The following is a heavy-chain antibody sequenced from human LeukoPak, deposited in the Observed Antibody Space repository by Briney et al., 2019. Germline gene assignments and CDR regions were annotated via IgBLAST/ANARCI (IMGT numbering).Heavy chain of an antibody. J-gene: IGHJ4*02. D-gene: IGHD5-24*01. Sequence: SETLSLTCTVSGFSIGSYYWSWIRQTPGKGLEWIWYIYYSGTTNYNPSLKSRVTISVDTSKTQFSLKLSSVTAADTAVYYCARQRDGYNYGRFDYWGQGTLVTVSS. V-gene: IGHV4-59*08. CDR1: GFSIGSYY. CDR2: IYYSGTT. CDR3: ARQRDGYNYGRFDY.